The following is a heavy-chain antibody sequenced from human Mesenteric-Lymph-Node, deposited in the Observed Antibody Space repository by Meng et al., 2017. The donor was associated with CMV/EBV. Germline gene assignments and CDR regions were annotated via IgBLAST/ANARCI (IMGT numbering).Heavy chain of an antibody. Sequence: GESLKISCVASEFTFSSYGMHWVRQAPGTGLEWVTFIQFDASNEYYVDSVKGRFTISRDNSKNTLYLQMNSLTAEDTAVYYCAKDRYPFGPTPKNYFDYWGQGTLVTVSS. CDR1: EFTFSSYG. V-gene: IGHV3-30*02. CDR3: AKDRYPFGPTPKNYFDY. J-gene: IGHJ4*02. D-gene: IGHD4-23*01. CDR2: IQFDASNE.